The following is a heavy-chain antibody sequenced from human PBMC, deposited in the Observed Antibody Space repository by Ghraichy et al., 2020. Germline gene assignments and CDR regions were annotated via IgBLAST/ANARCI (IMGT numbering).Heavy chain of an antibody. CDR2: ISGSGGST. CDR3: AKGGRMATIRGDAFDI. D-gene: IGHD5-12*01. V-gene: IGHV3-23*01. Sequence: GGSLRLSCAASGFTFGGYALSWVRRAPGKGLEWVSAISGSGGSTYYADSVKGRFTISRDNSKNTLYLQMNSLRAEDTAVYYCAKGGRMATIRGDAFDIWGQGTMVTVSS. CDR1: GFTFGGYA. J-gene: IGHJ3*02.